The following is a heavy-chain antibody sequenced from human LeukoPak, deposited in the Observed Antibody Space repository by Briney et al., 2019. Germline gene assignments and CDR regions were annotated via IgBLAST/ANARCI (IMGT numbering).Heavy chain of an antibody. CDR1: GFTVSSNY. CDR2: IWYDGSNK. Sequence: PGGSLRLSCAASGFTVSSNYMSWVRQAPGKGLEWVAVIWYDGSNKYYADFVKGRFTISRDNSKNTLYLQMNSLRAEDTAVYYCARDKTGGGNWFDPWGQGTLVTVSS. V-gene: IGHV3-33*08. D-gene: IGHD3-10*01. J-gene: IGHJ5*02. CDR3: ARDKTGGGNWFDP.